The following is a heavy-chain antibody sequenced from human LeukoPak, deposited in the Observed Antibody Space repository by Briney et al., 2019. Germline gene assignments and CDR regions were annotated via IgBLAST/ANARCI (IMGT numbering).Heavy chain of an antibody. CDR3: ARLRSYYYDSSGLTEFDY. V-gene: IGHV3-66*04. D-gene: IGHD3-22*01. CDR1: GFTVSSNY. J-gene: IGHJ4*02. Sequence: GGSLRLSCAVSGFTVSSNYMSWVRQAPGKGLEWVSVIYSGGSTYYADSVKGRFTISRDNSKNTLYLQMNSLRAEDTAVYYCARLRSYYYDSSGLTEFDYWGQGTLVTVSS. CDR2: IYSGGST.